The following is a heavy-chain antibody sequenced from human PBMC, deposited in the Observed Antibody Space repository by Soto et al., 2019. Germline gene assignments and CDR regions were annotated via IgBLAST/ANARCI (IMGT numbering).Heavy chain of an antibody. CDR1: GGSVNMGTYY. D-gene: IGHD2-21*01. CDR2: IHYSGST. Sequence: SETLSLTCTVPGGSVNMGTYYWSWIRQPPGKGPEWIGFIHYSGSTNYNPSLKSRVTMSVDTSKNQFSLKLTSVNAADTAVYYCTRGGDAYKNGHWGQGTLVTVSS. V-gene: IGHV4-61*01. CDR3: TRGGDAYKNGH. J-gene: IGHJ4*02.